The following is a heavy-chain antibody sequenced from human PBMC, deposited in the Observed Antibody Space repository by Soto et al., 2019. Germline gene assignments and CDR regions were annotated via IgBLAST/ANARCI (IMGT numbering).Heavy chain of an antibody. J-gene: IGHJ4*02. CDR3: ARGRGYYGDYYFDY. Sequence: QVQLQESGPGLVKPSQTLSLTCTVSGGSISSGDYYWSWIRQPPGKGLEWIGYIYYSGSTYYNPSLESRVTIAVDTSKNQFSLKLSSVTAADTAVYYCARGRGYYGDYYFDYWGQGTLVTVSS. V-gene: IGHV4-30-4*01. D-gene: IGHD4-17*01. CDR1: GGSISSGDYY. CDR2: IYYSGST.